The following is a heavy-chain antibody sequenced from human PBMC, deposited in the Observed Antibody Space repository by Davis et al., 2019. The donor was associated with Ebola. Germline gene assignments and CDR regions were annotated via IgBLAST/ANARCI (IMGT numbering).Heavy chain of an antibody. CDR1: GFTFSYYY. CDR2: ISSSGSTI. J-gene: IGHJ4*02. V-gene: IGHV3-11*01. D-gene: IGHD3-10*01. Sequence: GESLNISCAASGFTFSYYYMSWLRQAPGKGMEWVSYISSSGSTILYADSVKGRFTISRDNAKTSLYLQMNRLKAEDTAVYYCARGGAYYGSESYYVFDYWGQGTLVTVSS. CDR3: ARGGAYYGSESYYVFDY.